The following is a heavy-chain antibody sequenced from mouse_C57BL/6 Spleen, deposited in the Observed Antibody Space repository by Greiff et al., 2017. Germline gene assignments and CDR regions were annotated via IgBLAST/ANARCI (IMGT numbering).Heavy chain of an antibody. D-gene: IGHD2-2*01. CDR3: ARDTMVTTRIYYAMDY. V-gene: IGHV1-82*01. CDR2: LYPGDGDT. CDR1: GYAFSSSW. J-gene: IGHJ4*01. Sequence: QVQLKQSGPELVKPGASVKISCKASGYAFSSSWMNWVKQRPGKGLEWIGRLYPGDGDTNYNGKFKGKATLTADKSSSTAYMQLSSLTSEDSAVYFCARDTMVTTRIYYAMDYWGQGTSVTVSS.